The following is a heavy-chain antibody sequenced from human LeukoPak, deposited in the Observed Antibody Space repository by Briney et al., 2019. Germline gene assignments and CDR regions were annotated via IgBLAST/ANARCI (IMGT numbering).Heavy chain of an antibody. V-gene: IGHV2-5*01. D-gene: IGHD4-17*01. CDR3: VHRTSVTSVDH. CDR1: GFSLKTNAVV. J-gene: IGHJ4*02. CDR2: IYGNDDK. Sequence: SGPTLVNPTQTLTLTCTFSGFSLKTNAVVVGWVRQPPGQALEWLTFIYGNDDKRYSPSLESRLTITKDTSKNQVVLTMTDMDYVDTATYYCVHRTSVTSVDHWGQGTLVTVSS.